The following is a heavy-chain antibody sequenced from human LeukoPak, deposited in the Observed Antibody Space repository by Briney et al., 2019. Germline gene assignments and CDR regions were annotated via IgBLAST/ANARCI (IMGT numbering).Heavy chain of an antibody. CDR1: GGSISSYY. CDR2: IYYSGST. Sequence: SSETLSLTCTVSGGSISSYYWSWIRQPPGKGLEWIGYIYYSGSTNYNPSLKSRVTISVDTSKNQFSLKLSSVTAADTAVYYCARLRRPGRTWYFDYWGQGTLVTVSS. CDR3: ARLRRPGRTWYFDY. J-gene: IGHJ4*02. V-gene: IGHV4-59*01.